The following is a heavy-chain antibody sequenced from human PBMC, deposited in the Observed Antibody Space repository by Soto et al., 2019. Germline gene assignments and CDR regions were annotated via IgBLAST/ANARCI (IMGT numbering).Heavy chain of an antibody. CDR3: AKALPTVVTPYYYYGMDV. J-gene: IGHJ6*02. Sequence: GSLRLSCAASGFTFSSYAMSWVRQAPGKGLEWVSAISGSGGSTYYADSVKGRFTISRDNSKNTLYLQMNSLRAEDTAVYYCAKALPTVVTPYYYYGMDVWGQGTTVTVSS. V-gene: IGHV3-23*01. CDR1: GFTFSSYA. D-gene: IGHD4-17*01. CDR2: ISGSGGST.